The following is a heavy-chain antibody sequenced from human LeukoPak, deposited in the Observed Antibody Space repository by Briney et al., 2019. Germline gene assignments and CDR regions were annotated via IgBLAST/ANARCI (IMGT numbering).Heavy chain of an antibody. CDR3: ARGEIRRFDY. D-gene: IGHD1-26*01. Sequence: GGSLRLSCAASGFTFSSYEMNWVRQAPGKGLEWVSYISSSGRTIYYADSVKGRFTISRDNAKNSLYLQMNSLRAEDTALYYCARGEIRRFDYWGQGTLVTVSS. CDR2: ISSSGRTI. V-gene: IGHV3-48*03. J-gene: IGHJ4*02. CDR1: GFTFSSYE.